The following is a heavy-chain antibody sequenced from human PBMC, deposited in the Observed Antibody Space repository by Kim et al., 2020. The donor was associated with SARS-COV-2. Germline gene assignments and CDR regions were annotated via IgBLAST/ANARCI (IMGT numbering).Heavy chain of an antibody. D-gene: IGHD6-13*01. CDR1: GYTLTELS. J-gene: IGHJ6*02. V-gene: IGHV1-24*01. Sequence: ASVKVSCKVSGYTLTELSMHWVRQAPGKGLEWMGGFDPEDGETIYAQKFQGRVTMTEDTSTDTAYMELSSLRSEDTAVYYCATQGQQLVRFPYYYYYGMEVWGQGTTVTVSS. CDR2: FDPEDGET. CDR3: ATQGQQLVRFPYYYYYGMEV.